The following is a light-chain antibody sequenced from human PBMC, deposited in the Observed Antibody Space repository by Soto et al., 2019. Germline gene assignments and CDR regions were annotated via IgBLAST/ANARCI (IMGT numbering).Light chain of an antibody. CDR2: SAS. V-gene: IGKV1-39*01. Sequence: DIQMTQSPSSVSASVGDTVTITCRASQDINVYLNWYQQKPGEVPKLLIYSASSLHSGVPSRFTGSGSETDFTLTIRSLQPEDFATYYCQQIYTIPLTFGGGTKVEIK. J-gene: IGKJ4*01. CDR3: QQIYTIPLT. CDR1: QDINVY.